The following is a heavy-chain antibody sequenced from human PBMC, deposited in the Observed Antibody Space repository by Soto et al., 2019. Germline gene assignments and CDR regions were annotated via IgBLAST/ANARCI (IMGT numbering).Heavy chain of an antibody. Sequence: GASVKVSCKASGYTFTDYYVHWVRQAPGQGLEWMGWINPKSGGTNYAQNFQGRVTMTRDTSISTAYMELSRLRSDDTALYYCARGSTGGGNWFDPWGQGTLVTVSS. CDR3: ARGSTGGGNWFDP. D-gene: IGHD3-16*01. CDR2: INPKSGGT. CDR1: GYTFTDYY. V-gene: IGHV1-2*02. J-gene: IGHJ5*02.